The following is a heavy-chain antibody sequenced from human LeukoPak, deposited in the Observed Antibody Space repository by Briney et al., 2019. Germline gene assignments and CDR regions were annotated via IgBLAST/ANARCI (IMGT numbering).Heavy chain of an antibody. CDR1: GGSISSYY. CDR2: ISSSGSA. D-gene: IGHD1-1*01. J-gene: IGHJ6*03. Sequence: SETLSLTCTVSGGSISSYYWNWLRQPAGKGLEGIGRISSSGSANHSPSLKSRVTLSVDTSKNQLSLILNSVTAADTAVFYCATEPTRTPYYYMDVWGKGTTVIVSS. V-gene: IGHV4-4*07. CDR3: ATEPTRTPYYYMDV.